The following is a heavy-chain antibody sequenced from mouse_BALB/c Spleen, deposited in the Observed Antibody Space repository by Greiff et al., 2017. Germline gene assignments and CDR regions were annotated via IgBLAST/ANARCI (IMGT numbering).Heavy chain of an antibody. Sequence: DVMLVESGGGLVKPGGSLKLSCAASGFTFSSYAMSWVRQSPEKRLEWVAEISSGGSYTYYPDTVTGRFTISRDNAKNTLYLEMSSLRSEDTAMYYCARDRQLGLAWFAYWGQGTLVTVSA. J-gene: IGHJ3*01. V-gene: IGHV5-9-4*01. CDR3: ARDRQLGLAWFAY. D-gene: IGHD3-2*01. CDR2: ISSGGSYT. CDR1: GFTFSSYA.